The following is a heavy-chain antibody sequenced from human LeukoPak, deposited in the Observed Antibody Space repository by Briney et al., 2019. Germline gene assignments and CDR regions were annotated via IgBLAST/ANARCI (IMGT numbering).Heavy chain of an antibody. D-gene: IGHD4-17*01. Sequence: GGSLRLSCAASGFTFSNYAMMWLRQAPGKGPEWVSVIRGSGGGTGYADSVRGRFTISRDNSKKSLYLQMNRLRAEDTALYYCARDPNGDYVGAFDILGQGTMVTVSS. CDR1: GFTFSNYA. J-gene: IGHJ3*02. CDR3: ARDPNGDYVGAFDI. CDR2: IRGSGGGT. V-gene: IGHV3-23*01.